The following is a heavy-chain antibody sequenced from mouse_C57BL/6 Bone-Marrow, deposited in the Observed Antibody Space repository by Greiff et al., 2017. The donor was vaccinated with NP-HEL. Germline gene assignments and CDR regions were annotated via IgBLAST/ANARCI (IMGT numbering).Heavy chain of an antibody. J-gene: IGHJ2*01. CDR1: GYTFTDYY. V-gene: IGHV1-19*01. CDR2: INPYNGGT. D-gene: IGHD2-14*01. Sequence: LVKPGASVKMSCKASGYTFTDYYMNWVKQSHGKSLEWIGVINPYNGGTSYNQKFKGKATLTVDKSSSTAYMELNSLTSEDSAVYYCAKGGNYFDYWGQGTTLTVSS. CDR3: AKGGNYFDY.